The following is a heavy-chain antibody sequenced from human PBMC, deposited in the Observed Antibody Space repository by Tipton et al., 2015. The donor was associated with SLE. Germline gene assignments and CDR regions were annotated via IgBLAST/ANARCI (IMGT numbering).Heavy chain of an antibody. V-gene: IGHV4-39*07. CDR2: IYYSGST. Sequence: TLSLTCTVSGGSISSSSYYWGWIRQPPGKGLEWIGSIYYSGSTYYNLSLKSRVTISVDTSKNQFSLKLSSVTAADTAVYYCARTKLRYFDWPYNWFDPWGQGTLVTVSS. CDR1: GGSISSSSYY. D-gene: IGHD3-9*01. J-gene: IGHJ5*02. CDR3: ARTKLRYFDWPYNWFDP.